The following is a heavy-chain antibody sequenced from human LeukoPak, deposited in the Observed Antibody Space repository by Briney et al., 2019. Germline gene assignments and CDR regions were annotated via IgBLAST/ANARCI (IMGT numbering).Heavy chain of an antibody. D-gene: IGHD6-13*01. CDR2: INSDGSNT. CDR3: ARDGGAAARGAGAFDI. J-gene: IGHJ3*02. V-gene: IGHV3-74*01. CDR1: GFTFSSYW. Sequence: GGSLRLSCAASGFTFSSYWMHWVRQAPGKGLVWVSRINSDGSNTSYADSVKGRFTISRDNAKNTLYLQVNSLRAEDTAVYYCARDGGAAARGAGAFDIWGQGTMVTVSS.